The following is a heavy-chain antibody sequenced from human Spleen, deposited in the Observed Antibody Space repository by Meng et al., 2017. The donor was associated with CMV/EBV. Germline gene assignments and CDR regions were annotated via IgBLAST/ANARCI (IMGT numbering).Heavy chain of an antibody. J-gene: IGHJ6*02. CDR1: GYRFTNYQ. CDR3: ARPEDYYHGMDV. V-gene: IGHV5-51*01. D-gene: IGHD1-14*01. Sequence: GESLKISCKVSGYRFTNYQIDWVRHMSGKGLEWMGIIYPGDSDTRDSPSFQGQVTISVDKSITTAYLQWSSLKASDTAMHYCARPEDYYHGMDVWGQGTTVTVSS. CDR2: IYPGDSDT.